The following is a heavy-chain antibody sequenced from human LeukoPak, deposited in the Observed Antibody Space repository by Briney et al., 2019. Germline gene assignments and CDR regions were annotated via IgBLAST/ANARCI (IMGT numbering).Heavy chain of an antibody. Sequence: GGSLRLSCAASGFTFSSHWMSWVRQAPGKGLEWVANIKQDGSEKYYVDSVKGRFTISRDNAKNSLYLQMNSLRAEDTALYYCAREEYEVPAAMTGVNYFDYWGQGTLVSVSS. CDR2: IKQDGSEK. CDR1: GFTFSSHW. V-gene: IGHV3-7*03. CDR3: AREEYEVPAAMTGVNYFDY. D-gene: IGHD2-2*01. J-gene: IGHJ4*02.